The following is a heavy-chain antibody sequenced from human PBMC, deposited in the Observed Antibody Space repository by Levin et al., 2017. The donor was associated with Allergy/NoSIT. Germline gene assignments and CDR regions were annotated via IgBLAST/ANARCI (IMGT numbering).Heavy chain of an antibody. V-gene: IGHV4-4*07. CDR1: GASISSFY. D-gene: IGHD3-3*01. Sequence: SETLSLTCTVSGASISSFYWSWVRQPAGKGLEWIGRLYTSGNINYNPSLKSRLTLSADTSTNKFYLELSSVTAADTAVYYCARSITIFGVSYYYGMDVWGQGTTVTVSS. J-gene: IGHJ6*02. CDR2: LYTSGNI. CDR3: ARSITIFGVSYYYGMDV.